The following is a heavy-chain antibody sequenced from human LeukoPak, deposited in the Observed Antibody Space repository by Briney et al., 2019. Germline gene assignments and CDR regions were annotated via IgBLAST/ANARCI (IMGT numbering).Heavy chain of an antibody. CDR1: GFTFGNSW. Sequence: QTGGSLRLSCAASGFTFGNSWVHWVRQAPGKGLVWVSLINADGSTTTYADSVKGRFTISRDNARNTLSLRMNSLTIEDTAVYYCVVVVEPPDSDGFDVWGQGTMITVSS. D-gene: IGHD1-14*01. V-gene: IGHV3-74*01. J-gene: IGHJ3*01. CDR2: INADGSTT. CDR3: VVVVEPPDSDGFDV.